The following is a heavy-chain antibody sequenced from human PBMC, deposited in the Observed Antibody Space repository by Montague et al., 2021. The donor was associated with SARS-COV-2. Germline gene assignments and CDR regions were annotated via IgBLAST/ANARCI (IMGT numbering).Heavy chain of an antibody. CDR2: ISWNSGSI. CDR1: GFTFDEYA. J-gene: IGHJ4*02. Sequence: SLRLSCAASGFTFDEYAMHWVRQAPGEGLEWVSGISWNSGSIGYADSVKGRFTISRGNAKSSLYLQMDSPRPEDTALYYCAKDTYYFGSGSYTWDNWGQGTLVTVSS. CDR3: AKDTYYFGSGSYTWDN. V-gene: IGHV3-9*01. D-gene: IGHD3-10*01.